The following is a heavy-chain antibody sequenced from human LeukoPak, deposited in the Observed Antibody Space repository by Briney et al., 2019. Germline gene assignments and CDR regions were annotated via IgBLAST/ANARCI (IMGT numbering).Heavy chain of an antibody. CDR3: AKDRPNYYGSNGHYYKLNGDC. V-gene: IGHV3-23*01. J-gene: IGHJ4*02. CDR2: ITSSGAAT. Sequence: PGGSLRLSCAASGFTFSSYAMSWVGQAPGKGLEWVSSITSSGAATYYADSVKGRFTISRDNSDNTLYLQMNSLRAEDTAVYYCAKDRPNYYGSNGHYYKLNGDCWGQGTLVTVSS. D-gene: IGHD3-22*01. CDR1: GFTFSSYA.